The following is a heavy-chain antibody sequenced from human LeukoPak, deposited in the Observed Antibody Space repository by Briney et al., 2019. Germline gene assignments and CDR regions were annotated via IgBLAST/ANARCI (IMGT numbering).Heavy chain of an antibody. D-gene: IGHD1-26*01. CDR1: GFTFGDYA. V-gene: IGHV3-49*03. CDR2: IRSKAYGGTT. CDR3: MSTPTAYSGSHWDY. Sequence: PGGSLRFSCTASGFTFGDYAMSWFRQAPGKGLEWVGFIRSKAYGGTTEYAASVKGRFTISRDDSKSIAYLQMNSLKTEDTAVYYCMSTPTAYSGSHWDYWGQGTLVTVSS. J-gene: IGHJ4*02.